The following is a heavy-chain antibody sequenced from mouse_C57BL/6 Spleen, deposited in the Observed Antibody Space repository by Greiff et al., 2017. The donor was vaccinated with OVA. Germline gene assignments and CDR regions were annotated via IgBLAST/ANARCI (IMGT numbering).Heavy chain of an antibody. CDR3: ARRGYYYGSSYGGAMDY. Sequence: DVQLVESGGGLVQPGGSLKLSCAASGFTFSDYYMYWVRQTPEKRLEWVAYISNGGGSTYYPDTVKGRFTISRDNAKNTLYLQMSRLKSEDTAMYYCARRGYYYGSSYGGAMDYWGQGTSVTVSS. V-gene: IGHV5-12*01. CDR1: GFTFSDYY. D-gene: IGHD1-1*01. CDR2: ISNGGGST. J-gene: IGHJ4*01.